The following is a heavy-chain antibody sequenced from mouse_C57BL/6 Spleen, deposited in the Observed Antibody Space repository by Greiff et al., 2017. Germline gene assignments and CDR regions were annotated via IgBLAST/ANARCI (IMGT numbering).Heavy chain of an antibody. J-gene: IGHJ4*01. V-gene: IGHV1-52*01. CDR3: AKDYSYYYAMDY. Sequence: VQLQQPGAELVRPGSSVKLSCKASGYTFTSYWMHWVKQRPIQGLEWIGNIDPSDSETHYNQKFKDKATLTVDKSSSTAYMQLSSLTSEDSSVYYCAKDYSYYYAMDYWGQGTSVTVSS. CDR1: GYTFTSYW. CDR2: IDPSDSET. D-gene: IGHD2-12*01.